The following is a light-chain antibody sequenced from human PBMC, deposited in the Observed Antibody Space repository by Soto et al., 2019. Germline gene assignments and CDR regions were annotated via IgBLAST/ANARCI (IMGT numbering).Light chain of an antibody. J-gene: IGKJ5*01. CDR3: QQSYSTPQVT. CDR2: AAS. CDR1: QSISSN. V-gene: IGKV1-39*01. Sequence: DIQMTQSPSSLSASVGDRVTITCRASQSISSNLNWYQQKPGKAPKLLIYAASSLQSGVPSRFSGSASGTDFTLTISSLQPEDFATYYCQQSYSTPQVTFGQGTRLEIK.